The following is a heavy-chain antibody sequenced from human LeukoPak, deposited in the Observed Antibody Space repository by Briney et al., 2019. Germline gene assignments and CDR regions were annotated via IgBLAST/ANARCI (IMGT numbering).Heavy chain of an antibody. CDR2: INHSGST. CDR3: ARRVYSGSYNWYFDL. CDR1: GGSFSGYC. V-gene: IGHV4-34*01. D-gene: IGHD1-26*01. J-gene: IGHJ2*01. Sequence: SETLSLTCAVYGGSFSGYCWSWIRQPPGKGLEWIGEINHSGSTNYNPSLKSRVTISVDTSKNQFSLKLSSVTAPDTAVYYCARRVYSGSYNWYFDLWGRGTLVTVSS.